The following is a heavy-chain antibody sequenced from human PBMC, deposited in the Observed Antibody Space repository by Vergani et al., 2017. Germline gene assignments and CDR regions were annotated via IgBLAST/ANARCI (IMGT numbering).Heavy chain of an antibody. J-gene: IGHJ3*02. CDR3: ATYHVPYSGYRTPYDDDAFDI. V-gene: IGHV5-51*03. CDR1: GYSFTSYW. Sequence: EVQLVQSGAEVKKPGESLKISCKGSGYSFTSYWIGWVRQMPGKGLEWMGIIYPGDSDTRYSPSFQGQVTISADKSISTAYLQWSSLKASDTAMYDCATYHVPYSGYRTPYDDDAFDIWGQGTMVTVSS. D-gene: IGHD3-22*01. CDR2: IYPGDSDT.